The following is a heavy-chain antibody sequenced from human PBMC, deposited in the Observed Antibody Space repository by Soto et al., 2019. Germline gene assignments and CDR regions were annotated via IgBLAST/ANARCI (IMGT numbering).Heavy chain of an antibody. V-gene: IGHV3-23*01. D-gene: IGHD4-17*01. CDR3: GKDPNGDYFGTFDF. Sequence: EVQFLESGGGVVRPGGSLRLSCVASGLSFDNYAMTWVRQSPGKGLEWLACITGNGAVTSYTDSVRGRFTISRDNSKNTLYLQMGSLRADDTAVYYCGKDPNGDYFGTFDFWGQGTTVTVSS. CDR2: ITGNGAVT. CDR1: GLSFDNYA. J-gene: IGHJ3*01.